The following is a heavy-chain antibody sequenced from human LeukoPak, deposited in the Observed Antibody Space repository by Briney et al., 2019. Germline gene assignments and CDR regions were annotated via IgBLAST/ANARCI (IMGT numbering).Heavy chain of an antibody. CDR1: GFTFSDYS. CDR3: TRGPTLIGVAGTWPLDY. V-gene: IGHV3-21*01. CDR2: ISSGSTHK. J-gene: IGHJ4*02. D-gene: IGHD6-19*01. Sequence: GGSLRLSCAASGFTFSDYSMHWVRQAPGKGLEWVSSISSGSTHKYSADLLKGRFTISRDNAKNSLYPQMNSLRAEDSAVYYCTRGPTLIGVAGTWPLDYWGQGTLVTVSS.